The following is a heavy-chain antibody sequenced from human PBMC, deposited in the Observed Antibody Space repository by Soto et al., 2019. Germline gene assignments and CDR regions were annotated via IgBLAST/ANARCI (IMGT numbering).Heavy chain of an antibody. J-gene: IGHJ3*02. CDR2: ISAYNGNT. CDR3: ASTSVSHDAFDI. Sequence: ASVKVSCKASGYTFTSYGISWVRQAPGQGLEWMGWISAYNGNTNYAQKLQGRVTMTTGTSTSTAYMELRSLRSDDTAVYYCASTSVSHDAFDIWGQGTMVTVSS. V-gene: IGHV1-18*01. CDR1: GYTFTSYG. D-gene: IGHD3-16*02.